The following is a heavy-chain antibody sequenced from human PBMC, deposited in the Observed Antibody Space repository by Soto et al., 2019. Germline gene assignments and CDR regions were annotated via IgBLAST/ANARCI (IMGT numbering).Heavy chain of an antibody. CDR1: GFTLSSYS. CDR2: ISSSSSYI. J-gene: IGHJ6*02. Sequence: GGSLRLSCAASGFTLSSYSMNWVRQAPGKGLEWVSSISSSSSYIYYADSVKGRFTISRDNAKNSLYLQMNSLRAEDTAVYYCAGYCSSTSCYPYYYYYGMDVWGQGXTVTVSS. CDR3: AGYCSSTSCYPYYYYYGMDV. D-gene: IGHD2-2*01. V-gene: IGHV3-21*01.